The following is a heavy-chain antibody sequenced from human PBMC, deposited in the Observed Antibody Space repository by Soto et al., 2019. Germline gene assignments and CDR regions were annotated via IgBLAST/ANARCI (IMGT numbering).Heavy chain of an antibody. D-gene: IGHD5-12*01. J-gene: IGHJ4*02. Sequence: QVQLQQWGAGLLKPSETLSLTCAVYGGSFSGYYWSWIRQPPGKGVEWIGEIDHSGSTNYNPSLRRRVTIPVDTYKNQLSLELSSVTAADAAVYYCARGGNSGYVWWGQGTLVNVSS. CDR3: ARGGNSGYVW. CDR1: GGSFSGYY. CDR2: IDHSGST. V-gene: IGHV4-34*01.